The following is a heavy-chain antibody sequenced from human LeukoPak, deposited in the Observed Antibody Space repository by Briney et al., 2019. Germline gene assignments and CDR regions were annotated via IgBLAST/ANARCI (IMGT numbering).Heavy chain of an antibody. CDR2: IGTAGVT. Sequence: PGGSLRLSCVASGFTFSSYDMHWVRQGTGKGLEWVSAIGTAGVTYYPASVKGRFTISRENAKNSLYLQMNSLRAEDTAVYYCARISVFGAGEYYGMGVWGKGTTVTVSS. D-gene: IGHD3-3*01. CDR3: ARISVFGAGEYYGMGV. CDR1: GFTFSSYD. J-gene: IGHJ6*04. V-gene: IGHV3-13*01.